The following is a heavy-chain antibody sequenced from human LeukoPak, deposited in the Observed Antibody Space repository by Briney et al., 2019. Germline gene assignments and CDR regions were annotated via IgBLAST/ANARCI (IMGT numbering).Heavy chain of an antibody. CDR1: GFTFSSYG. J-gene: IGHJ4*02. CDR3: AKDLKAAILFDY. CDR2: IRYDGSNK. Sequence: QPGGSLRLSCAASGFTFSSYGMHWVRQAPGKGLEWVAFIRYDGSNKYYADSVKGRFTISRDNSKNTLYLQMSSLRAEDTAVYYCAKDLKAAILFDYWGQGTLVTVSS. V-gene: IGHV3-30*02. D-gene: IGHD2-2*01.